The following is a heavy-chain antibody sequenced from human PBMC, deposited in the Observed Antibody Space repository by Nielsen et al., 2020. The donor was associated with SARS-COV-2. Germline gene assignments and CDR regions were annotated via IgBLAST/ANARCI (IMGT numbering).Heavy chain of an antibody. CDR3: ARLVNIVVLPAASLFDY. Sequence: KVSCKVSGYSFTNYWIGWVRQMPGKGLEWMGIMYPGDSDTRYSPSFQGQVTISADRSSSTAYLQWSSLKASDTAMYYCARLVNIVVLPAASLFDYWGQGTLVTVSS. CDR1: GYSFTNYW. D-gene: IGHD2-2*01. J-gene: IGHJ4*02. CDR2: MYPGDSDT. V-gene: IGHV5-51*01.